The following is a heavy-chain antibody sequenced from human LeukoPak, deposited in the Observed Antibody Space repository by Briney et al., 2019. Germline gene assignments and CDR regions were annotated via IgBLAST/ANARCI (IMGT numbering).Heavy chain of an antibody. CDR1: GFTFSSYG. V-gene: IGHV3-33*01. Sequence: GGSMRLSCAVSGFTFSSYGMHWVRQAPGKGLEWVADIWYDGSNKYYADFVKGRFTISRDNSKNTLYLQMNSLRAEDTAVYYCARERVYCSGGSCAPYFYYWGEGSLVSASS. J-gene: IGHJ4*02. CDR2: IWYDGSNK. D-gene: IGHD2-15*01. CDR3: ARERVYCSGGSCAPYFYY.